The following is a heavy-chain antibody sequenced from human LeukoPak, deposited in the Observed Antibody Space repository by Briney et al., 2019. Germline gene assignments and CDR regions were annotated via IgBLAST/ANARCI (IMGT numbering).Heavy chain of an antibody. CDR1: GYTSTDYY. D-gene: IGHD3-9*01. Sequence: ASVKVSCKVSGYTSTDYYVHWVQQAPGKGLEWMGLIDPEDGETIYAEEFQGRVSITADTSTDTAYMELSSLRFDDTAVYYCATGHMTGGTCFDYWGQGTLVTVSS. CDR2: IDPEDGET. J-gene: IGHJ4*02. CDR3: ATGHMTGGTCFDY. V-gene: IGHV1-69-2*01.